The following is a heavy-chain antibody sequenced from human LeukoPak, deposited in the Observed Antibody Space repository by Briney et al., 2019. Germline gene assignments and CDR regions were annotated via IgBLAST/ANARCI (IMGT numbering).Heavy chain of an antibody. D-gene: IGHD1-14*01. CDR1: GFTFSNYW. CDR2: IKQDGSEK. Sequence: GGSLRLSCAASGFTFSNYWMNWLRQAPGKGLEWVTNIKQDGSEKYYVDSVKGRFTVSRDNAKNSLYLQMNSLRAEDAGVYYCAKEGAYPIITYDSWGQGTLVTVSS. V-gene: IGHV3-7*01. CDR3: AKEGAYPIITYDS. J-gene: IGHJ5*01.